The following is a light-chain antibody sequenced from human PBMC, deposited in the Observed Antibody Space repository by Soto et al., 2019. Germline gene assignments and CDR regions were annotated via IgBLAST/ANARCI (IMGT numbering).Light chain of an antibody. CDR1: TSDVGSYNR. CDR2: EVS. CDR3: SSYRSGDSWV. Sequence: QSVLTQPPSVSGSPGQSVTISCTGTTSDVGSYNRVSWYQQPPGTAPKLMIYEVSNRPSGVPDRFSGSKSGHTASLTISGLQAEDEADYYCSSYRSGDSWVFGGGTKLTVL. J-gene: IGLJ2*01. V-gene: IGLV2-18*02.